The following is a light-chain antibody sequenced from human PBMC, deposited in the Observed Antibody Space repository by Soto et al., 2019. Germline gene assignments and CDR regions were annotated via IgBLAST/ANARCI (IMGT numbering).Light chain of an antibody. J-gene: IGKJ1*01. CDR2: TAS. V-gene: IGKV1-39*01. CDR3: QQSFTSPWT. CDR1: QSISRY. Sequence: DIQMTQSPSSLSSSIGYRVTITCLASQSISRYLNWYLQRPGKAPKLLIFTASSLQSGVPSRFSGSGSGTDFTLTISSLLPEDFATYYCQQSFTSPWTFGQGTKVDIK.